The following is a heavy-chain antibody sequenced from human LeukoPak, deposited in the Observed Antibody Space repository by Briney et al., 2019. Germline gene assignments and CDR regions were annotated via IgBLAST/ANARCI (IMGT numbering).Heavy chain of an antibody. D-gene: IGHD5-18*01. J-gene: IGHJ4*02. Sequence: GGSLRLSCAASGFTFSSFSMHWVRQAPGKGLEWVALTWHDGSNKYYADSVKGRFTISRDNSKNTLYLQMNSLRAEDTAVYYCARDRGYSYGHPFDYWGQGTLVTVSS. CDR2: TWHDGSNK. V-gene: IGHV3-33*01. CDR1: GFTFSSFS. CDR3: ARDRGYSYGHPFDY.